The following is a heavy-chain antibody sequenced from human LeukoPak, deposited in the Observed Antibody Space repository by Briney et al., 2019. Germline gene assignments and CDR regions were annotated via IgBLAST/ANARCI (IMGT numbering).Heavy chain of an antibody. CDR1: GFTFSTYA. J-gene: IGHJ4*02. V-gene: IGHV3-21*01. Sequence: GGSLRLSCAASGFTFSTYAVNWVRQAPGKGLEWVSTISGSGDSTYYADSVKGRFTISRDNAKNSLYLQMNSLRAEDTAVYYCARDLMAAVAGIDYWGQGTLVTVSS. CDR2: ISGSGDST. CDR3: ARDLMAAVAGIDY. D-gene: IGHD6-19*01.